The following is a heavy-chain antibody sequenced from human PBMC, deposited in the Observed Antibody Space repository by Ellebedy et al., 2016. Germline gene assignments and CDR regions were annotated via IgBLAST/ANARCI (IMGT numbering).Heavy chain of an antibody. CDR2: IKQDGSEK. Sequence: GESLKISXAASGFTFSSYGMHWVRQAPGKGLEWVANIKQDGSEKYYVDSVKGRFTISRDNAKNTLYLQMNSLRAEDTAVYYCARDLGSITVWGQGTLVTVSS. CDR3: ARDLGSITV. D-gene: IGHD6-19*01. J-gene: IGHJ4*02. CDR1: GFTFSSYG. V-gene: IGHV3-7*01.